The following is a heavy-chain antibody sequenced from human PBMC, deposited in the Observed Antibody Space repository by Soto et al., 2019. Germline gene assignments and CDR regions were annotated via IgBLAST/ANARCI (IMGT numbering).Heavy chain of an antibody. V-gene: IGHV3-23*01. Sequence: EVQLLESGGGLVQPGGSLRLSCAASGFTFSSYAMSWVRQAPGKGLEWVSAISGSGGSTYYADSVKGRFTISRDNSKNTLYLQRNSRRAEDTAVYYCAKDQTIPITDLSSSRAIDYWGQGTLVTVSS. D-gene: IGHD6-6*01. CDR2: ISGSGGST. CDR1: GFTFSSYA. CDR3: AKDQTIPITDLSSSRAIDY. J-gene: IGHJ4*02.